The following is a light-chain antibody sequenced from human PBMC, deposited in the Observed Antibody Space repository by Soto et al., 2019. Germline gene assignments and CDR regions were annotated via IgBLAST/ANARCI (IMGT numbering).Light chain of an antibody. Sequence: EIMMTQSPATLSVSPGERATLSCRASQSVSSNLAWYQQKPGKAPRLLIYGASTRATGIPARFSGSGSGTEFTITISSRQSEDFAVYYCQQYNNWPPLTFGGGTKVEIK. CDR3: QQYNNWPPLT. J-gene: IGKJ4*01. V-gene: IGKV3-15*01. CDR1: QSVSSN. CDR2: GAS.